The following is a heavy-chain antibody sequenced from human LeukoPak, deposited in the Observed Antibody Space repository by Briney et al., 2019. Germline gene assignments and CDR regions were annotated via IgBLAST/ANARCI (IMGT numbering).Heavy chain of an antibody. J-gene: IGHJ5*02. CDR1: GYTFTSYG. D-gene: IGHD6-13*01. CDR3: ARDDSTSWEDWFDP. Sequence: VASVKVSCKAPGYTFTSYGITWVRQAPGQGLEWMGWISAYNGNTKYAQKLQGRVTMTTDTSTSTAYMELRSLRSDDTAVYYCARDDSTSWEDWFDPWGQGTLLTVSS. V-gene: IGHV1-18*04. CDR2: ISAYNGNT.